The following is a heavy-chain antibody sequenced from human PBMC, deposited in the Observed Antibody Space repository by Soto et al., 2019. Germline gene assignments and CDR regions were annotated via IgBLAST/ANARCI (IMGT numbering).Heavy chain of an antibody. CDR1: GDSVSSNSAA. D-gene: IGHD1-26*01. J-gene: IGHJ3*01. V-gene: IGHV6-1*01. CDR3: GREYSGSAFRV. CDR2: TYYRSKWYN. Sequence: SQTLSLTCAISGDSVSSNSAAWNWIRQSLSRGLEWLGRTYYRSKWYNDYAVSLKGRITVNPDTSKSQFSLQLNSLTPEDTAVYYCGREYSGSAFRVWRQGTMVTASS.